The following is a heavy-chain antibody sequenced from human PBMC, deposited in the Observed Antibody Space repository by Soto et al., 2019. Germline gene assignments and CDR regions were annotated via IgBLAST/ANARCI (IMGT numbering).Heavy chain of an antibody. CDR3: ARSSGGNFGIIIEGSNWFDP. CDR2: INPHGGST. V-gene: IGHV1-46*01. Sequence: QVQLVQSGAEVKRPGASVKVSCKAPGDTFTSYYLNWVRQAPGQGLEWMGVINPHGGSTKYAQKFQGRSTMPSDTSRRTVYMELSSVRSDDTAVYYCARSSGGNFGIIIEGSNWFDPWGQGTLVTVSS. CDR1: GDTFTSYY. D-gene: IGHD3-3*01. J-gene: IGHJ5*02.